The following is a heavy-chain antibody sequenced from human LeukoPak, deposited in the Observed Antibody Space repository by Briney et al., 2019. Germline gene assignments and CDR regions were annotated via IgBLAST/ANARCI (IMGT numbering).Heavy chain of an antibody. CDR2: IWYDGSNK. CDR3: AKDRPFGSYGSNGYYFDY. D-gene: IGHD5-18*01. J-gene: IGHJ4*02. V-gene: IGHV3-33*06. Sequence: GRSLRLSCAASGFTFSSYGMHWVRQAPGKGLEWVAVIWYDGSNKYYADSVKGRFTISRDNSENTLYLQMNSLRAEDTAVYYCAKDRPFGSYGSNGYYFDYWGQGTLVTVSS. CDR1: GFTFSSYG.